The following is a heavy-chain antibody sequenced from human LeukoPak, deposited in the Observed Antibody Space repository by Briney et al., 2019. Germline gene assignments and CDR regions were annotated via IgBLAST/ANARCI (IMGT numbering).Heavy chain of an antibody. D-gene: IGHD3-10*01. J-gene: IGHJ4*02. Sequence: SETLSLTCTVSGGSISSYYWSWIRQPPGKGLEWIGYIYYSGSTNYNPSLKSRVTISVDTSKNQFSLKLSSVTAADTAVYYCAGQPNYYYGSGSYDYWGQGTLVTVSS. CDR3: AGQPNYYYGSGSYDY. CDR1: GGSISSYY. V-gene: IGHV4-59*08. CDR2: IYYSGST.